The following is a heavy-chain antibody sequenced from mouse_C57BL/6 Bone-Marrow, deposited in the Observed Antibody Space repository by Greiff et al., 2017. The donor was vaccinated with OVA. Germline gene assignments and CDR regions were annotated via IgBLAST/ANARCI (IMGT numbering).Heavy chain of an antibody. CDR1: GYTFTDYE. CDR2: IDPETGGT. V-gene: IGHV1-15*01. J-gene: IGHJ2*01. D-gene: IGHD2-5*01. Sequence: QVQLQQSGAELVRPGASVTLSCKASGYTFTDYEMHWVKQTPVHGLEWIGAIDPETGGTAYNQKFKGKAILTADKSSSTAYMELRSLTSEDDAVYYCTRSYSNYGDFDYWGQGTTLTVSS. CDR3: TRSYSNYGDFDY.